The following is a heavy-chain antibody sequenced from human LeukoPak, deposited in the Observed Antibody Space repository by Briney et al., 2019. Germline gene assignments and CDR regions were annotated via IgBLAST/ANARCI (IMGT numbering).Heavy chain of an antibody. V-gene: IGHV3-23*01. CDR2: ISGPGSTK. J-gene: IGHJ4*02. CDR1: GFTFSSYA. D-gene: IGHD5-18*01. CDR3: AKVRGGFTYGGYFDH. Sequence: HSGGSLRLSCAASGFTFSSYAMSWVRQAPGKGRVWVSTISGPGSTKYYADSVEGRFTISRDDSKNNLFLQMNSLRVEDTAVYYCAKVRGGFTYGGYFDHWGQGALVIVSS.